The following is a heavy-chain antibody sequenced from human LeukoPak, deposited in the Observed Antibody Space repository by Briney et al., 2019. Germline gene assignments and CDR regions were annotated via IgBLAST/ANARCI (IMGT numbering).Heavy chain of an antibody. D-gene: IGHD3-10*01. Sequence: GGSLRLSCAASGFTFSSYSMNWVRQAPGKGLEWVSSTSPSSSYKYYADSVKGRFTISRDNAKNSLYLQMNSLRDEDTAVYFCAKVIRGGYGMDVWGQGTTVTVSS. J-gene: IGHJ6*02. CDR1: GFTFSSYS. CDR2: TSPSSSYK. CDR3: AKVIRGGYGMDV. V-gene: IGHV3-21*01.